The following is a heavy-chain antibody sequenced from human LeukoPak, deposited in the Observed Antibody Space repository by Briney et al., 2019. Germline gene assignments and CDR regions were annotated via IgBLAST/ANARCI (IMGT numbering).Heavy chain of an antibody. CDR1: GDSMIDNNFY. J-gene: IGHJ5*02. V-gene: IGHV4-39*07. CDR3: TKDSFGAVRDS. CDR2: IYYNGRS. Sequence: PSETLSLTCTASGDSMIDNNFYWGWTRQSPQKGLEWIASIYYNGRSLYNPSLRSRVTISLDAPKNQIFLKLSSVTAADTAVYYCTKDSFGAVRDSWGRGILVTVSS. D-gene: IGHD1-26*01.